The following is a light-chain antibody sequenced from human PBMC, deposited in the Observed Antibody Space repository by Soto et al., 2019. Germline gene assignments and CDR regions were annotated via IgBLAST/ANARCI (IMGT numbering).Light chain of an antibody. J-gene: IGKJ3*01. CDR3: QHYNTSPFT. V-gene: IGKV3-15*01. CDR2: SAS. CDR1: QSVNSN. Sequence: EIVMTQSPSTLSVSPGESATLSCRASQSVNSNLAWYQQKPGQAPRLLFYSASARATGVPARFSVSGSGTEFTLAQTGLHSEDFAVYYCQHYNTSPFTFGPGTKVDIK.